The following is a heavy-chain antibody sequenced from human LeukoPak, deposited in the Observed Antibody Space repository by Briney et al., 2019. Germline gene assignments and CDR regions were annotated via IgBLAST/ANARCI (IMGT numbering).Heavy chain of an antibody. V-gene: IGHV4-39*02. CDR2: VYYSGST. CDR1: GASINTSSFY. CDR3: ARDGDSSSWSFFDY. J-gene: IGHJ4*02. D-gene: IGHD6-13*01. Sequence: SETLSLTCTVSGASINTSSFYWGWIRQPPGKGLEWIGSVYYSGSTYYNPSLRSRLTIAADTSKNQFSLKLRSLTAADTAVYYCARDGDSSSWSFFDYWGQGTLVTVSS.